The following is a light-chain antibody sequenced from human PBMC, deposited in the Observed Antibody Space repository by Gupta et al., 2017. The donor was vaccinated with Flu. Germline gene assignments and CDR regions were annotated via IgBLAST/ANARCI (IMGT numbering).Light chain of an antibody. CDR3: QQCDNTPKS. J-gene: IGKJ1*01. V-gene: IGKV1-39*01. CDR2: ATS. CDR1: HNINNF. Sequence: PSSLSASVGDRVTITCRASHNINNFLNWYQQKPGKAPQLLIYATSKMESGVPSRFSGGGSGTDFTLTITRLQPDDFASYYCQQCDNTPKSFGQGTXLEVK.